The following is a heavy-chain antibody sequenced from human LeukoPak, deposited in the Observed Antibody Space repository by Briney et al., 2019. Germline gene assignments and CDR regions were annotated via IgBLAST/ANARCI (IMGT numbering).Heavy chain of an antibody. J-gene: IGHJ4*02. Sequence: PSETLSLTCTVSGGSISSSSYYWGWIRQPPGKGLEWIGEINHSGSTNYNPSLKSRVTISVDTSKNQFSLKLSSVTAADTAVYYCASSWIQLWPYHLGPFDYWGQGTLVTVSS. CDR1: GGSISSSSYY. V-gene: IGHV4-39*07. D-gene: IGHD5-18*01. CDR2: INHSGST. CDR3: ASSWIQLWPYHLGPFDY.